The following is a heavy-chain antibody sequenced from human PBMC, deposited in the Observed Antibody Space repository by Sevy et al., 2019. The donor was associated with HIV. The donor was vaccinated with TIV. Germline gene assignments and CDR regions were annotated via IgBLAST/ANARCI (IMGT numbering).Heavy chain of an antibody. V-gene: IGHV1-24*01. CDR2: FDPEDDER. CDR3: ATTKDYYENSGDPFDY. Sequence: ASVKVSCKVSGYTLTRLAMHWVRQDPGKGLEWMGSFDPEDDERIYAQKWQGRFSMTEDTSTDTAYMELSNLRSEDTAVYYCATTKDYYENSGDPFDYWGQGTLVTVSS. CDR1: GYTLTRLA. D-gene: IGHD3-22*01. J-gene: IGHJ4*02.